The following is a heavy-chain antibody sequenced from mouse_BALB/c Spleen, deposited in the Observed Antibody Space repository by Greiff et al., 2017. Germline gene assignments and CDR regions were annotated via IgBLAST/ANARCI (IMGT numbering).Heavy chain of an antibody. CDR1: GFTFSNYW. D-gene: IGHD2-3*01. CDR2: IRLKSNNYAT. J-gene: IGHJ2*01. CDR3: TREGYDGYLDY. V-gene: IGHV6-6*02. Sequence: EVQLVESGGGLVQPGGSMKLSCVASGFTFSNYWMNWVRQSPEKGLEWVAEIRLKSNNYATHYAESVKGRFTISRDDSKSSVYLQMNNLRAEDTGIYYCTREGYDGYLDYWGQGTTLTVSS.